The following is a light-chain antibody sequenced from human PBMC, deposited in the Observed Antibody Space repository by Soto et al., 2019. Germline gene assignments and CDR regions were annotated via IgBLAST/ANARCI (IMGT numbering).Light chain of an antibody. Sequence: DIQMTQSPSSLSASVGDRVTITCRASQSISSYLNWYQQKPGKAPNLLIFATSTLQSGVPSRFSGSGSGTDFTLTISSLQPEDFATYYCQQTYSFPPKFGQGTKVDIK. CDR1: QSISSY. CDR3: QQTYSFPPK. V-gene: IGKV1-39*01. J-gene: IGKJ1*01. CDR2: ATS.